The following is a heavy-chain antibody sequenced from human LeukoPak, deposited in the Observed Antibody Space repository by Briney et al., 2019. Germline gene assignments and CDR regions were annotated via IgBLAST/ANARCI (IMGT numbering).Heavy chain of an antibody. D-gene: IGHD6-19*01. CDR2: ISSSGSTI. V-gene: IGHV3-11*01. CDR3: ARESVAGNAFDI. CDR1: GFTFSDYY. J-gene: IGHJ3*02. Sequence: PGGSLRLSCAASGFTFSDYYMSWIRQAPGKGLEWVSYISSSGSTIYYADSVKGRFTISTDNAKNSLYLQMNSLRAEDTAVYYCARESVAGNAFDIWGQGTMVTVSS.